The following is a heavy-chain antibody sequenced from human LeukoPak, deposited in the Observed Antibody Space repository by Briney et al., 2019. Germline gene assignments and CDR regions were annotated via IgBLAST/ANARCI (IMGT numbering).Heavy chain of an antibody. D-gene: IGHD3-10*01. Sequence: ASVKVSCKASGYTFTSYDINWVRQATGQGLEWMGWMNPNSGNTGYAQKFQGRVTMTRNTSISTAYMELSSLRSEDTAVYYRARGLLWFGDPIDYWGQGTLVTVSS. V-gene: IGHV1-8*01. J-gene: IGHJ4*02. CDR3: ARGLLWFGDPIDY. CDR1: GYTFTSYD. CDR2: MNPNSGNT.